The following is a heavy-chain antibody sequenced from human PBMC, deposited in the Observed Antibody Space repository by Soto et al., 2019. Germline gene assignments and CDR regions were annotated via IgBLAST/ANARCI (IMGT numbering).Heavy chain of an antibody. CDR2: INTYNGNT. V-gene: IGHV1-18*01. Sequence: ASVKVSCKSSGYTFTSYGINCVRQAPGQGLEWMGWINTYNGNTNYAQKFQGRVTMTTDTSTSTAYMELRNLRSDDTAVYYCARGSSPVDFDYWGQGTLVTVSS. CDR3: ARGSSPVDFDY. D-gene: IGHD6-13*01. J-gene: IGHJ4*02. CDR1: GYTFTSYG.